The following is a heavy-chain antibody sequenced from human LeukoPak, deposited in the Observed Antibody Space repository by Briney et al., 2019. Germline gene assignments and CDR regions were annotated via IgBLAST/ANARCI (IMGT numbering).Heavy chain of an antibody. CDR3: AIDMGTSSWHAFDN. CDR1: GFTFSSYA. V-gene: IGHV3-48*01. CDR2: ISPSSGAI. D-gene: IGHD6-13*01. J-gene: IGHJ4*02. Sequence: GGSLRLSCAASGFTFSSYAMNWVRQTPGKGLEWVSYISPSSGAIHYADSVKGRFTISRDNAKNSLSLQMNSLRAEDTAVYYCAIDMGTSSWHAFDNWGQGTLVTVSS.